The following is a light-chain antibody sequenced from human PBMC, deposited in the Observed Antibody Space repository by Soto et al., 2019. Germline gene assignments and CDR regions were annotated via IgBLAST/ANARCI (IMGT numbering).Light chain of an antibody. CDR3: SSHTSRSTI. Sequence: QSVLTQPASVSGSPGQSITISCTGNSSDVGGSNYVSWYQQLPGKAPKLMIFEVSNRPSGVSNRFSGSKSGNTASLTIAGLQAEYEADYYCSSHTSRSTIFGGGTKVTVL. J-gene: IGLJ2*01. CDR1: SSDVGGSNY. V-gene: IGLV2-14*01. CDR2: EVS.